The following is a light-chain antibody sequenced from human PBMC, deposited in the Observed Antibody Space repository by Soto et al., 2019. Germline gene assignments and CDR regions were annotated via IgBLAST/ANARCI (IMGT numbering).Light chain of an antibody. J-gene: IGKJ4*01. CDR3: QQRSSWPLT. V-gene: IGKV3-11*01. Sequence: EVLLTQSPATLSLSPGERATLSCRASQSVGSQLAWYQQKPGQAPRLLINDASNRATGIPARFSGSGSGTDFTLTISSLEPEDFAVYYCQQRSSWPLTVGGGTKVDIK. CDR2: DAS. CDR1: QSVGSQ.